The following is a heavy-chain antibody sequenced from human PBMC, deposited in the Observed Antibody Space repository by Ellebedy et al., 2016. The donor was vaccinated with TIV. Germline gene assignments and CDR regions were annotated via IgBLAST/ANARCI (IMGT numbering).Heavy chain of an antibody. CDR3: AKEKRYCSSANCPLAY. CDR2: ISSDGGRK. Sequence: GGSLRLSXAASGFTFKSYYMHWVRQVPGKGLEWVAVISSDGGRKHYADSVKGRFTISRDNSKNTLFLQMNSLRPEDAAVFYCAKEKRYCSSANCPLAYWGQGNLVTVSS. D-gene: IGHD2-2*01. J-gene: IGHJ4*02. CDR1: GFTFKSYY. V-gene: IGHV3-30*18.